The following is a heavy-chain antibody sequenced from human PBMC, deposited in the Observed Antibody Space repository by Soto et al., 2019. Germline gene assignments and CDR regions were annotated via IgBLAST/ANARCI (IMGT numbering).Heavy chain of an antibody. CDR2: IWYDGSNK. Sequence: PGGSLRLSCAASGFTFSSYGMHWVRQAPGKGLEWVAVIWYDGSNKYYADSVKGRFTISRDNSKNTLYLQMNSLRAEDTAVYYCAREGDGIAAPAFDYWGQGTLVTVSS. D-gene: IGHD6-6*01. CDR1: GFTFSSYG. J-gene: IGHJ4*02. CDR3: AREGDGIAAPAFDY. V-gene: IGHV3-33*01.